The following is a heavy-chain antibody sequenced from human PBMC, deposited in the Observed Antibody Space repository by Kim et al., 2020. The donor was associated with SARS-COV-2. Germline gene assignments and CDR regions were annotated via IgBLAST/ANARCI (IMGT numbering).Heavy chain of an antibody. CDR3: ARRARITIFGVVMGFDY. Sequence: GGSLRLSCAASGFTFSSYSMNWVRQAPGKGLEWVSSISSSSSYIYYADSVKGRFTISRDNAKNSLYLQMNSLRAEDTAVYYCARRARITIFGVVMGFDYWGQGTLVTVSS. D-gene: IGHD3-3*01. J-gene: IGHJ4*02. V-gene: IGHV3-21*01. CDR1: GFTFSSYS. CDR2: ISSSSSYI.